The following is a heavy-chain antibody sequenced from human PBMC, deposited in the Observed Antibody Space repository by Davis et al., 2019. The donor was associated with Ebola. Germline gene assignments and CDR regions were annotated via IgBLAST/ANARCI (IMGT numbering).Heavy chain of an antibody. V-gene: IGHV1-69*02. CDR3: ARVRPDDFDSSGYRPYFDY. D-gene: IGHD3-22*01. Sequence: SVKVSCKASGGSISTYSLYWVRQAPGQGLEWVGRIIPFASMTNFAQKFQGRVTITADTSTNTIYMELSGLRSDDTAVYFCARVRPDDFDSSGYRPYFDYWGQGTLVTVSS. CDR2: IIPFASMT. CDR1: GGSISTYS. J-gene: IGHJ4*02.